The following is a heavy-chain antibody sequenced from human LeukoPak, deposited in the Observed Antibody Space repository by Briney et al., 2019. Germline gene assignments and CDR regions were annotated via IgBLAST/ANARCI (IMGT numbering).Heavy chain of an antibody. J-gene: IGHJ4*02. CDR2: ISSSSSYI. CDR1: GFTFSSYS. V-gene: IGHV3-21*01. D-gene: IGHD1-26*01. Sequence: GGSLRLSCAASGFTFSSYSMNWVRQAPGKGLEWVSSISSSSSYIYYADSVRGRFTISRDNAKNSLYLQMNSLRAEDTAVYYCAREGSSGSYRRYYFDYWGQGTLVTVSS. CDR3: AREGSSGSYRRYYFDY.